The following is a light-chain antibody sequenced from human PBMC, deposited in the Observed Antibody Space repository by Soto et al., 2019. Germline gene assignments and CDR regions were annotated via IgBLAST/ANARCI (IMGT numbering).Light chain of an antibody. CDR2: DAS. J-gene: IGKJ4*01. Sequence: DIQMTQSPSTLSASVGDRVTITCRASQSISSWLAWYQQKPGKAPKLLIYDASSLDSGVPSRFSGSGSGTEVTLTLTSLQPDDFATYYCQQYDSYPLTFGGGTRVEIK. CDR3: QQYDSYPLT. CDR1: QSISSW. V-gene: IGKV1-5*01.